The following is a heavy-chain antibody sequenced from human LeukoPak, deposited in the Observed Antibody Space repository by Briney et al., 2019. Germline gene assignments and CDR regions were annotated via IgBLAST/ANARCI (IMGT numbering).Heavy chain of an antibody. D-gene: IGHD6-13*01. J-gene: IGHJ3*02. CDR2: INPNSGGT. Sequence: GASVKVSCKASGYTFTGYYMHWVRQAPGQGLEWMGWINPNSGGTNYAQKFQGRVTMTRDTSISTAYMGLSRLRSDDTAVYYCARDRAAAGTGDAFDIWGQGTMVTVSS. CDR3: ARDRAAAGTGDAFDI. V-gene: IGHV1-2*02. CDR1: GYTFTGYY.